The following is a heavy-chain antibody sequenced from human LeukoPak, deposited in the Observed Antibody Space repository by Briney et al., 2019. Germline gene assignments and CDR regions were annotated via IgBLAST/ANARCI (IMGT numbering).Heavy chain of an antibody. V-gene: IGHV1-24*01. CDR1: GYTLTELS. J-gene: IGHJ4*02. CDR3: ATEWEASAGGHYFDY. Sequence: ASVKVSCKVSGYTLTELSMHWVRQAPGKGLEWMGGFDPEDDETIYAQKFQGRVTMTEDTSTDTAYMELSSLRSEDTAVYYCATEWEASAGGHYFDYWGQGTLVTVSS. CDR2: FDPEDDET. D-gene: IGHD1-26*01.